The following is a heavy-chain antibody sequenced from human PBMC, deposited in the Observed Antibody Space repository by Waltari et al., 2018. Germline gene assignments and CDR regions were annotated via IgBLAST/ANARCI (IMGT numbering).Heavy chain of an antibody. CDR3: ARDSSSGGRVYYYGMDV. CDR2: IYYSGST. J-gene: IGHJ6*02. V-gene: IGHV4-39*07. D-gene: IGHD6-6*01. CDR1: GGSISSSSYY. Sequence: QLQLQESGPGLVKPSETLSLTCTVSGGSISSSSYYWGWIRQATGKGLEWIGSIYYSGSTYYNPSLKSRVTISVDTSKNQFSLKLSSVTAADTAVYYCARDSSSGGRVYYYGMDVWGQGTTVTVSS.